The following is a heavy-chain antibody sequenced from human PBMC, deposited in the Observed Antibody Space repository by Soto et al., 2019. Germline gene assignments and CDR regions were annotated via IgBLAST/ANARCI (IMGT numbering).Heavy chain of an antibody. V-gene: IGHV3-49*03. Sequence: GGSLRLSCTASGFTFGDYAMSWFCQAPGKGLEWVGFIRSKAYGGTTEYAASVKGRFTISRDDSKSIAYLQMNSLKTEDTAVYYCTRDGDDIVVVVAATHLDYWGQGTLVTVSS. CDR2: IRSKAYGGTT. J-gene: IGHJ4*02. CDR3: TRDGDDIVVVVAATHLDY. D-gene: IGHD2-15*01. CDR1: GFTFGDYA.